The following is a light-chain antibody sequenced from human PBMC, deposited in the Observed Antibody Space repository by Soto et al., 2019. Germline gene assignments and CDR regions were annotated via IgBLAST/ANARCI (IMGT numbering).Light chain of an antibody. Sequence: EVVLTQSPATLSLSPGERATLSCRASQSIRNYLAWYQQKPGQAPRLLIYDASNRATGIPARFSGSGSGTDFSLTISSLESEDSGVYYCQQRNDWVTFGGGTKVEIK. V-gene: IGKV3-11*01. J-gene: IGKJ4*01. CDR2: DAS. CDR1: QSIRNY. CDR3: QQRNDWVT.